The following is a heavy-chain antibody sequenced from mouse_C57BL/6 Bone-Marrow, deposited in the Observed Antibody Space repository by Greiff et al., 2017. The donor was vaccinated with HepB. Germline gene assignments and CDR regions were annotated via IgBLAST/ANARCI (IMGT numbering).Heavy chain of an antibody. J-gene: IGHJ2*01. Sequence: QVQLQQSGAELVKPGPSVKISCKASGYAFSSYWMNWVKQRPGKGLEWIGQIYPGDGDTNYNGKFKGKATLTADKSSSTAYMQLSSLTSEDSAVYFCARAPSYYGSFDYWGQGTTLTVSS. D-gene: IGHD1-1*01. V-gene: IGHV1-80*01. CDR3: ARAPSYYGSFDY. CDR2: IYPGDGDT. CDR1: GYAFSSYW.